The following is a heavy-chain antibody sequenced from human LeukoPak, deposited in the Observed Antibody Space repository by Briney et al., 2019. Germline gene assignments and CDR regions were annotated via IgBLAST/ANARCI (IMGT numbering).Heavy chain of an antibody. CDR1: GFTFSSYS. V-gene: IGHV3-48*01. CDR3: ARERELYGSGTIDY. J-gene: IGHJ4*02. Sequence: PGGSLRLSCAASGFTFSSYSMNWVRQAPGKGLEWVSYISSSSSTIYYADSVKGRFTISRDNAKNSLYLQMNSLRAEDTAVYYCARERELYGSGTIDYWGQGTLVTVSS. CDR2: ISSSSSTI. D-gene: IGHD3-10*01.